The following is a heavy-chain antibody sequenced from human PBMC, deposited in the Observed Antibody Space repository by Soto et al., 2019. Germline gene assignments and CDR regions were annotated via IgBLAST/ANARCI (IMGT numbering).Heavy chain of an antibody. Sequence: PSQTLSLTCAISGDSVSSNSAAWNWIRHSPSRGLEWLGRTYYKSKWNNDYALSVKSRITINPDTSKNQFSLHLYSVTPEDTAVYYCTGITWFRGMDVWGQGTPVTVS. CDR3: TGITWFRGMDV. D-gene: IGHD3-10*01. J-gene: IGHJ6*02. CDR2: TYYKSKWNN. V-gene: IGHV6-1*01. CDR1: GDSVSSNSAA.